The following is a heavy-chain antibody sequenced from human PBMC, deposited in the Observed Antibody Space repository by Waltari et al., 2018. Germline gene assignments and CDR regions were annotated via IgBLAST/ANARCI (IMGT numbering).Heavy chain of an antibody. V-gene: IGHV1-69-2*01. CDR3: ATALGDSSSASRPFDF. D-gene: IGHD6-19*01. J-gene: IGHJ3*01. Sequence: EVQLLQSGAELKEPGTTVRISCKVSGYTFSDYYIHLVQKAPGKGLRWMGRVDPEDGETIYANNFQGRVTISADTSTDTAFMELSSLRSEDTAVFYCATALGDSSSASRPFDFWGQGTMITVSS. CDR2: VDPEDGET. CDR1: GYTFSDYY.